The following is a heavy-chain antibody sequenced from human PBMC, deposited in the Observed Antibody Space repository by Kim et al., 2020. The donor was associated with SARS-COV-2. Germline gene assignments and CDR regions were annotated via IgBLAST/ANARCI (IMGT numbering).Heavy chain of an antibody. Sequence: ASVKVSCKASGYTFTSYGISWVRQAPGQGLEWMGWISAYNGNTNYAQKLQGRVTMTTDTSTSTAYMELRSLRSDDTAVYYCARGEQQRGTYYYGMDVWGQGTTVTVSS. V-gene: IGHV1-18*01. CDR3: ARGEQQRGTYYYGMDV. D-gene: IGHD6-13*01. J-gene: IGHJ6*02. CDR1: GYTFTSYG. CDR2: ISAYNGNT.